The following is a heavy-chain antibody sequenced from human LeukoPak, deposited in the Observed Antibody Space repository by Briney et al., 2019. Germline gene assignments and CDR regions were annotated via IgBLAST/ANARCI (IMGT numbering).Heavy chain of an antibody. CDR3: ARGGRAAGTFGY. CDR2: IYYSGST. D-gene: IGHD6-13*01. CDR1: GGSISSYY. V-gene: IGHV4-59*08. J-gene: IGHJ4*02. Sequence: SETLSLTCTVSGGSISSYYWSWLRQPPGKGLEGIGYIYYSGSTNYNHSLKSRVTISLDTSKNQFALKLSSVTAADTAVYYCARGGRAAGTFGYWGQGTLVTVSS.